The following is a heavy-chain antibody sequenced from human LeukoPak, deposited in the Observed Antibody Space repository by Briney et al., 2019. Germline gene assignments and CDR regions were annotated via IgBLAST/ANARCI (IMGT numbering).Heavy chain of an antibody. Sequence: GRSLRLSCTTSGFTFGNYFMTWVRQAPGKGLEWVTFIRSGGTTEYAASVKGRFTISRDDSKSIAYLQMNSLKTEGTAVYYCTRWAVNSNLDYWGQGTQVTVSP. J-gene: IGHJ4*02. CDR3: TRWAVNSNLDY. CDR1: GFTFGNYF. D-gene: IGHD5-18*01. V-gene: IGHV3-49*04. CDR2: IRSGGTT.